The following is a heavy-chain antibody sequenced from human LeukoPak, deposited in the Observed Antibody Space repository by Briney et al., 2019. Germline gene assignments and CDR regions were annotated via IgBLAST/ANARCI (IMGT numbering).Heavy chain of an antibody. Sequence: ASVKVSCKVSGYTLTELSMHWVRQAPGKGLEWMGGFDPEDGETIYAQNFQGRVTMTEDTSTDTAYVELSSLRSEDTAVYYCARRGFGMVFDAFDIWGQGTMVTVSS. J-gene: IGHJ3*02. D-gene: IGHD3-3*01. CDR2: FDPEDGET. CDR1: GYTLTELS. CDR3: ARRGFGMVFDAFDI. V-gene: IGHV1-24*01.